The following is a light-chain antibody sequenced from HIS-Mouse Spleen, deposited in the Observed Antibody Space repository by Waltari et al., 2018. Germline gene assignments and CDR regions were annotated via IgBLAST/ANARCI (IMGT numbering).Light chain of an antibody. CDR1: ALPNKS. CDR3: YSTDSSGNHRV. V-gene: IGLV3-10*01. Sequence: SYELTQPPSVSVSPGQTARITCPGPALPNKSAYLYQQKAGQAPVLVIYEDSKRPSGIPERFSGSSSGTMATLTISGAQVEDEADYYCYSTDSSGNHRVFGGGTKLTVL. CDR2: EDS. J-gene: IGLJ2*01.